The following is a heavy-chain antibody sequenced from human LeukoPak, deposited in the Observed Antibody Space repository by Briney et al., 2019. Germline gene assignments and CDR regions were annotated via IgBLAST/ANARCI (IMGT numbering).Heavy chain of an antibody. CDR1: GFTFSSYS. J-gene: IGHJ5*02. Sequence: PGGSLRLSCAASGFTFSSYSMNWVRQAPGKGLEWVSSISSSSSYIYYADSVKGRFTISRDNAKNSLYLQMNSLRAEDTAVYYCARAHGDYVVRFDPWGQGTLVTVPS. CDR2: ISSSSSYI. D-gene: IGHD4-17*01. V-gene: IGHV3-21*01. CDR3: ARAHGDYVVRFDP.